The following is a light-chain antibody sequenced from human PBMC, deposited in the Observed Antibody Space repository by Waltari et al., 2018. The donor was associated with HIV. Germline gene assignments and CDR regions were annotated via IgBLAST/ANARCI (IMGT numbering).Light chain of an antibody. J-gene: IGLJ3*02. CDR2: RNV. Sequence: QSVLTQPPSASGTPGRRVTISSSGGSSNIATNYVSWFHHLPDTAPKFFIYRNVSRPSGVPDRFSGSKSGTSPSLAIRGCRSEDETNYYDTLINWVFGGRTKLTVL. CDR3: TLINWV. V-gene: IGLV1-47*01. CDR1: SSNIATNY.